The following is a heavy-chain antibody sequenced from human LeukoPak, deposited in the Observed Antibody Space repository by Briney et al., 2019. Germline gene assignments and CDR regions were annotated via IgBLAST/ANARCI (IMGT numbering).Heavy chain of an antibody. J-gene: IGHJ4*02. D-gene: IGHD5-12*01. CDR3: ARYNGYAGDYFDY. Sequence: SSETLSLTCAVYGGSFSGYYWSWIRQPPGKGLEWIGYIYYSGNTNYNSSLKSRVTMSVDTSKNQFSLKLTSVTAADTAVYYCARYNGYAGDYFDYWGQGTLVSVSS. CDR2: IYYSGNT. V-gene: IGHV4-59*08. CDR1: GGSFSGYY.